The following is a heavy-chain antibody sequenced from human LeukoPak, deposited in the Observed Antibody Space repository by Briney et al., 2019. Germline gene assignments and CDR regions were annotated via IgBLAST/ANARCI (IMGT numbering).Heavy chain of an antibody. CDR1: GGSFSGYY. CDR2: INHSGST. D-gene: IGHD1-26*01. CDR3: ARHQKTESGSYYRLVYYYYYMDV. J-gene: IGHJ6*03. Sequence: SETLSLTCAVYGGSFSGYYWSWIRQPPGKGLEWIGEINHSGSTNYNPSLKSRVTISVDTSKNQFSLKLSSVTAADTAVYYCARHQKTESGSYYRLVYYYYYMDVWGKGTTVTISS. V-gene: IGHV4-34*01.